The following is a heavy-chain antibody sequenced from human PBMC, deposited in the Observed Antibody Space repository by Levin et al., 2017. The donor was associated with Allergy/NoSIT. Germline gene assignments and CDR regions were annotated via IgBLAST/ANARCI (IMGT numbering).Heavy chain of an antibody. Sequence: SQTLSLICTVSGGSIRSSDYYWGWIRQPPGKGLEWIGSFYYSGSTYYNPSLKSRVTISTGTSKNQFSLKLSSVTAADTAVYYCATPFTLIGGTWIYYFDFWGQGTLVTVSS. CDR2: FYYSGST. CDR1: GGSIRSSDYY. V-gene: IGHV4-39*01. D-gene: IGHD3-10*02. J-gene: IGHJ4*02. CDR3: ATPFTLIGGTWIYYFDF.